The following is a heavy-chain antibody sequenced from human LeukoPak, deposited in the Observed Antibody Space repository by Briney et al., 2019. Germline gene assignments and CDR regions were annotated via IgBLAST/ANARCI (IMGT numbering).Heavy chain of an antibody. D-gene: IGHD3-10*01. Sequence: VASVKVSCKASGYXFTGYYIHWVRQAPGQGLEWMGWINPNSGGTNYAQKFQGRVTMTRDTSISTAYMELSRLRSDDTAVYYCARDDRVLLWFGESFYWGQGTLVTVSS. CDR2: INPNSGGT. J-gene: IGHJ4*02. CDR1: GYXFTGYY. V-gene: IGHV1-2*02. CDR3: ARDDRVLLWFGESFY.